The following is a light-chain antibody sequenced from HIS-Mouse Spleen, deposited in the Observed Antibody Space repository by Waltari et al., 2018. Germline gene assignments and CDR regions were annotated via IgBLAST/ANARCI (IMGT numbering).Light chain of an antibody. V-gene: IGLV6-57*02. J-gene: IGLJ3*02. Sequence: NFMLTQPHSVSESPGKTVTISCTGSSGSIASNYVQWYQQRPGSAPTTLIYGDNQRPSGVPDRFSGSIDSSSNSASLTISGLKTEDEADYYCQSYDSSNWVFGGGTKLTVL. CDR1: SGSIASNY. CDR2: GDN. CDR3: QSYDSSNWV.